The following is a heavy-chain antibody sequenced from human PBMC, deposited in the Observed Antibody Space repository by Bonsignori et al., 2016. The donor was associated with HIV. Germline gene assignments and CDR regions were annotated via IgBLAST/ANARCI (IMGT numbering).Heavy chain of an antibody. CDR2: IIPILGIA. J-gene: IGHJ6*03. V-gene: IGHV1-69*10. CDR3: ARSPSGGDPYRSYYYYYMDV. D-gene: IGHD2-21*02. Sequence: WVRQAPGQGLEWMGGIIPILGIANYAQKFQGRVTITADESTSTAYMELSSLRSEDTAVYYCARSPSGGDPYRSYYYYYMDVWGKGTTVTVSS.